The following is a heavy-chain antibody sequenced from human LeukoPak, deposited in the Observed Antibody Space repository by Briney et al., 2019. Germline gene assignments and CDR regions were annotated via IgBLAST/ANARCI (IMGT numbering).Heavy chain of an antibody. J-gene: IGHJ4*02. CDR3: VRAESVGIFDV. CDR2: IYHNGDT. CDR1: GFSITSGYF. Sequence: PSETLSLTCPVSGFSITSGYFWGWIRQSPGKRLEWIGYIYHNGDTVYNPSLNSSLRSRVTLLVEPSKNQFSLILNSVIAADTAVFYCVRAESVGIFDVWGQGILVTVSS. V-gene: IGHV4-38-2*02. D-gene: IGHD1-26*01.